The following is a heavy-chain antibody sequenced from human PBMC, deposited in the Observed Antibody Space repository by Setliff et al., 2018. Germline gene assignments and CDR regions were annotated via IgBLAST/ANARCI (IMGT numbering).Heavy chain of an antibody. J-gene: IGHJ6*02. CDR2: IKTKGDGGTT. V-gene: IGHV3-15*01. D-gene: IGHD3-3*01. CDR1: GFTFDNAW. Sequence: GGSLRLSCAASGFTFDNAWMSWVRQAPGRGLEWVGRIKTKGDGGTTDYAAPVKGRFTISRDDSKNTLYVQMNSLKTEDTGVYYCTTDRGFPEWPLYGSLVSHYYGMDVWGQGTTVTVSS. CDR3: TTDRGFPEWPLYGSLVSHYYGMDV.